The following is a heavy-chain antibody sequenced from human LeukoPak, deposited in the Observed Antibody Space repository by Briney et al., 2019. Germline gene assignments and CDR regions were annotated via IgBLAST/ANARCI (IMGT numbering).Heavy chain of an antibody. CDR2: INWNSDSI. Sequence: GGSLRLSCAASGFTFDDYAMHWVRQVPGKGLEWVSGINWNSDSIGYADSVKGRFTTSRDNTKNSLYLQMNSLRAEDTAFYYCAINGGGDSGYGNFDYWGQGTLVTVSS. V-gene: IGHV3-9*01. CDR1: GFTFDDYA. CDR3: AINGGGDSGYGNFDY. D-gene: IGHD5-12*01. J-gene: IGHJ4*02.